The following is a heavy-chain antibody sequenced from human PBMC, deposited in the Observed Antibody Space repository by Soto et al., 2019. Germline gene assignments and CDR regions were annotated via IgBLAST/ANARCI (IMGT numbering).Heavy chain of an antibody. CDR3: VKGEYYYDSSGYYPFDY. CDR2: ISTNGGST. J-gene: IGHJ4*02. D-gene: IGHD3-22*01. V-gene: IGHV3-64D*06. Sequence: PGGSLRLSCSASGFTFSIYAMHWVRQAPGKALEYVSSISTNGGSTLYADSVKGRFTISRDNSKNTQYLQMSSLRADDTAVYFCVKGEYYYDSSGYYPFDYWGQGTLVTVSS. CDR1: GFTFSIYA.